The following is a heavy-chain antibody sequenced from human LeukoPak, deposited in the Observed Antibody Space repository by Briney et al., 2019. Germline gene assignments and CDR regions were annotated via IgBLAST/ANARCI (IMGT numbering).Heavy chain of an antibody. J-gene: IGHJ4*02. CDR1: GFTFSNAW. V-gene: IGHV3-15*01. CDR2: IKSKTDGGTT. Sequence: GGSLRLSCAASGFTFSNAWMSWVRQAPGKGLEWVGRIKSKTDGGTTDYAAPVKGRFTISRDDSKNTLYLQMNSLKTEDTAVYYCTTPLIAVAGIPGIRLVDYWGQGTLVTVSS. D-gene: IGHD6-19*01. CDR3: TTPLIAVAGIPGIRLVDY.